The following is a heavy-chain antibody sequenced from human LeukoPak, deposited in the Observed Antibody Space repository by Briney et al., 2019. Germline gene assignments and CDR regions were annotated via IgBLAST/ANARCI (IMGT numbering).Heavy chain of an antibody. Sequence: PSETLSLTCAVYGGSFSGYYWSWIRQPPGKGLEWIGEINHSGSTNYNPSLKSRVTISVDTSKNQFSLKLSSVTAADTAVYYCARSRSITIFGGTYFDYWGQGTLVTVSS. V-gene: IGHV4-34*01. CDR1: GGSFSGYY. CDR3: ARSRSITIFGGTYFDY. CDR2: INHSGST. D-gene: IGHD3-3*01. J-gene: IGHJ4*02.